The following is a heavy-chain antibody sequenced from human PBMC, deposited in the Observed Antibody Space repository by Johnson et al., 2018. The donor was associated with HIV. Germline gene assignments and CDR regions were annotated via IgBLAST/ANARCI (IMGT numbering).Heavy chain of an antibody. J-gene: IGHJ3*02. CDR3: EGSGRLHDVFDI. CDR2: IYPGGTT. CDR1: GFTVSSNY. Sequence: VQVVEFGGGLVQPGGSLRLSCAASGFTVSSNYINWVRQAPGKGLEWVSLIYPGGTTFYADSVKGRFSISRDNSKNTVSLQMSSLKAEDTAMYYCEGSGRLHDVFDIWGQGTMVTVSS. D-gene: IGHD6-19*01. V-gene: IGHV3-66*01.